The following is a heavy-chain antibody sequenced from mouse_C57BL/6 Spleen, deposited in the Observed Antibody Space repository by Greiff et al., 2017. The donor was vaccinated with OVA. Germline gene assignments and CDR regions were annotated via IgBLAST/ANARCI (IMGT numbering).Heavy chain of an antibody. D-gene: IGHD1-1*01. J-gene: IGHJ4*01. V-gene: IGHV5-17*01. Sequence: EVQRVESGGGLVKPGGSLKLSCAASGFTFSDYGMHWVRQAPEKGLEWVAYISSGSSTIYYADTVKGRFTISRDNAKNTLFLQMTSLRSEDTAMXYCAKVVADYAMDYWGQGTSVTVSS. CDR3: AKVVADYAMDY. CDR2: ISSGSSTI. CDR1: GFTFSDYG.